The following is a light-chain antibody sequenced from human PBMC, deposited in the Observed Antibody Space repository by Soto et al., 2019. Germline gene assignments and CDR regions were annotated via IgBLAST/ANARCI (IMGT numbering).Light chain of an antibody. CDR3: SAYAGRDTVV. V-gene: IGLV2-11*01. CDR2: DVS. J-gene: IGLJ2*01. CDR1: SSDVGGYNY. Sequence: QSVLTQPRSVSGSPGQSVTISCTGTSSDVGGYNYVSWYQQHPGKAPQLMIYDVSKRPSGVPDRFSGSKSGNAASLTISGLQAEDEADYFCSAYAGRDTVVFGGGTKVTVL.